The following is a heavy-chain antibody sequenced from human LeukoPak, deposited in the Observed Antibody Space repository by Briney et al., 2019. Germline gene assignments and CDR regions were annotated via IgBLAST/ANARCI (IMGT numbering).Heavy chain of an antibody. CDR3: ARGGSRSGYYYRRLGYFDY. CDR1: GGSITRTTYH. CDR2: MHYTGSG. J-gene: IGHJ4*02. D-gene: IGHD3-22*01. V-gene: IGHV4-39*07. Sequence: SETLSLTCSVSGGSITRTTYHWGWIRQPPGKGLEWIGSMHYTGSGNYNPFLKSRVAILLDMSKRQFSLKLSSVTAADTAVYYCARGGSRSGYYYRRLGYFDYWGQGTLVTVSS.